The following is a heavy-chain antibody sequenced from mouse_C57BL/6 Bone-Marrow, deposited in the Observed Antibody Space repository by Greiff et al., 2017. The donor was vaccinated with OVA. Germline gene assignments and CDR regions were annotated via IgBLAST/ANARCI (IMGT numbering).Heavy chain of an antibody. CDR1: GYTFTSYG. CDR2: IDPSDSET. V-gene: IGHV1-52*01. J-gene: IGHJ1*03. CDR3: ASRATSHWYFDV. D-gene: IGHD1-1*01. Sequence: QVQLQQPGAELVRPGASVKLSCKASGYTFTSYGMHWVKQRPGQGLEWIGNIDPSDSETHYNQKFKDKATLTVDKSSSTAYMQLSSLTSEDSAVYYCASRATSHWYFDVWGTGTTVTVSS.